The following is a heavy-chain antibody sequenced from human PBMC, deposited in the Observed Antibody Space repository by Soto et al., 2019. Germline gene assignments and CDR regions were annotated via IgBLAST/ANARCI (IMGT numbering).Heavy chain of an antibody. J-gene: IGHJ4*02. V-gene: IGHV3-48*02. Sequence: GGSLRLSCAASGFTFSSYSMNWVRQAPGKGLEWVSYISSSSSTIYYADSVKGRFTISRDNAKNSLYLQMNSLRDEDTAVYYCASFAAYGEYPPRNDYWGQGTLVTVSS. CDR3: ASFAAYGEYPPRNDY. CDR2: ISSSSSTI. D-gene: IGHD4-17*01. CDR1: GFTFSSYS.